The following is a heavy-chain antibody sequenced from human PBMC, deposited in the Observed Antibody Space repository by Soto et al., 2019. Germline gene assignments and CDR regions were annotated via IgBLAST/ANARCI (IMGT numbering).Heavy chain of an antibody. CDR1: GYTFTSYG. J-gene: IGHJ6*02. CDR3: ARDFSSGWYYYYGMDV. D-gene: IGHD6-19*01. Sequence: ASVKVSCKASGYTFTSYGISWVRQAPGQGLEWMGWISAYNGNTNYAQKLQGRVTMTTDTSTSTAYMELRSLRSDDTAVYDCARDFSSGWYYYYGMDVWGQGTTVTVSS. V-gene: IGHV1-18*01. CDR2: ISAYNGNT.